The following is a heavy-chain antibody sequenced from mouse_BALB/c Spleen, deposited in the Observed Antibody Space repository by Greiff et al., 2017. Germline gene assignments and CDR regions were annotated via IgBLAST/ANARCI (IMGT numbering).Heavy chain of an antibody. D-gene: IGHD2-4*01. Sequence: DVMLVESGGGLVKPGGSLKLSCAASGFTFSSYAMSWVRQTPEKRLEWVASISSGGSTYYPDSVKGRFTISRDNARNILYLQMSSLRSEDTAMYYCASTSTMIFDYWGQGTTLTVSS. CDR2: ISSGGST. V-gene: IGHV5-6-5*01. CDR1: GFTFSSYA. J-gene: IGHJ2*01. CDR3: ASTSTMIFDY.